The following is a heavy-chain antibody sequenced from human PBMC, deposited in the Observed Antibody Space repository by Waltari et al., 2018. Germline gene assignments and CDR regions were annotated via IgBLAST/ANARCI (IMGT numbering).Heavy chain of an antibody. Sequence: QVQLQESGPGLVKPSETLSLTCPVSGGSISSYYWSWIRQPPGKGLEWIGYIYDSGSTNYNPSLKSRVTISVDTSKNQFSLKLSSVTAADTAVYYCARDSYCSGGSCYYGWFDPWGQGTLVTVSS. J-gene: IGHJ5*02. CDR1: GGSISSYY. D-gene: IGHD2-15*01. CDR3: ARDSYCSGGSCYYGWFDP. CDR2: IYDSGST. V-gene: IGHV4-59*01.